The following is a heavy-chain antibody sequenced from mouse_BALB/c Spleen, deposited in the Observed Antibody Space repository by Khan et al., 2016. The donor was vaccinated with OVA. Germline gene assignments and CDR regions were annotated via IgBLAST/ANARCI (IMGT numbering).Heavy chain of an antibody. Sequence: EVQLQQSGPDLVKPGASVKISCKASGYSFTGYYMHWVKQSHGKSLEWIGRVNPKNGGASYNQKFKDKAILTVDKSSSTAYMEVRRLTPEDSAVYACARDNCDYDHAMDYWGQGTSVTVSS. V-gene: IGHV1-26*01. J-gene: IGHJ4*01. D-gene: IGHD2-4*01. CDR3: ARDNCDYDHAMDY. CDR1: GYSFTGYY. CDR2: VNPKNGGA.